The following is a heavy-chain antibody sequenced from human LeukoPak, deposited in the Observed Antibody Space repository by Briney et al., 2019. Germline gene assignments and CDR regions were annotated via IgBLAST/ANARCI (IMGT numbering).Heavy chain of an antibody. CDR2: IYYSGST. J-gene: IGHJ3*02. Sequence: SETLSLTCTVSGGSIRSYYWSWIRQPPGKGLEWIGYIYYSGSTNYNPSLKSRVTISVDTSKNQFSLKLSSVTAADTAVYYCASLGGRRAFDIWGQGTMVTVSS. D-gene: IGHD3-16*01. V-gene: IGHV4-59*01. CDR3: ASLGGRRAFDI. CDR1: GGSIRSYY.